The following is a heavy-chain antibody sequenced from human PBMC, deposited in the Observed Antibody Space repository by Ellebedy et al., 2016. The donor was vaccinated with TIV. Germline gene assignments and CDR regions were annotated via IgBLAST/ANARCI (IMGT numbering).Heavy chain of an antibody. J-gene: IGHJ6*02. CDR3: AKRLTAAGSGQYYYGMDV. V-gene: IGHV3-23*01. Sequence: GESLKISCAASGFTFSSYTMRWVRQAPGKGLEWVSDISGSGGGTYYADSVKGRFTISRDDSKNTLYLQMNSLRAEDTAVYYCAKRLTAAGSGQYYYGMDVWGQGTTVTVSS. CDR1: GFTFSSYT. CDR2: ISGSGGGT. D-gene: IGHD6-13*01.